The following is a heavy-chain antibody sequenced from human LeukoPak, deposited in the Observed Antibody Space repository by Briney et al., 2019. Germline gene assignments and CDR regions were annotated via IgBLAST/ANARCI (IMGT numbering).Heavy chain of an antibody. CDR3: ARDQGNSPGYCSSTSCYTFGGFDY. J-gene: IGHJ4*02. Sequence: PGGSLRLSCAASGFTFSSYAMSWVRQAPGKGLEWVSAISGSGGSTYYADSVKGRFTISRDNSKNTLYLQMNSLRAEDTAVYYCARDQGNSPGYCSSTSCYTFGGFDYWGQGTLVTVSS. D-gene: IGHD2-2*02. CDR1: GFTFSSYA. V-gene: IGHV3-23*01. CDR2: ISGSGGST.